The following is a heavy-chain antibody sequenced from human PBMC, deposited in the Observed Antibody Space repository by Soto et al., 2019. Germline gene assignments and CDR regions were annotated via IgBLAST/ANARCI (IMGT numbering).Heavy chain of an antibody. CDR3: AKSLYYYDSSPLDH. CDR1: GFDFEDYA. V-gene: IGHV3-43D*04. J-gene: IGHJ4*02. D-gene: IGHD3-22*01. CDR2: TNSDGTDS. Sequence: GGSLRLSCAAAGFDFEDYAMHWVRQVPGKGLEWVSLTNSDGTDSYYVHSVKGRFTISRDNAKTTLYLQMDRLRPEDTALYFCAKSLYYYDSSPLDHWGQGTLVTVSS.